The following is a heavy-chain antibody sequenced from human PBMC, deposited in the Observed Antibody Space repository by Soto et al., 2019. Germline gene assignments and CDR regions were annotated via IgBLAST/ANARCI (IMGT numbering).Heavy chain of an antibody. V-gene: IGHV1-2*02. Sequence: GASVKISCKASQYTFTNFYLHWVRQAPGQRPEWMGWINNGGGTIYAQKFQGRLTMTRDTSITTAYMELSRLTSDDTAFYYCATSSDWSPLLEHWGTGTLVTVSS. D-gene: IGHD6-19*01. CDR3: ATSSDWSPLLEH. J-gene: IGHJ4*02. CDR2: INNGGGT. CDR1: QYTFTNFY.